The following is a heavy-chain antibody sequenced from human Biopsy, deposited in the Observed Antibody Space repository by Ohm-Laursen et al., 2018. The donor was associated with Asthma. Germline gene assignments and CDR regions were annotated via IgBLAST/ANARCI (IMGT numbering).Heavy chain of an antibody. V-gene: IGHV4-34*01. J-gene: IGHJ6*02. CDR3: ARGPELDV. Sequence: PSQTLSLTCNVYPGSFSGFFWTWIRQSPGKGLKWIGETNERGVTNNNPSLKSRVIISIDTYWNRVSLKLTSVTAADTAVYYCARGPELDVWGQGTTVTVSS. CDR1: PGSFSGFF. CDR2: TNERGVT.